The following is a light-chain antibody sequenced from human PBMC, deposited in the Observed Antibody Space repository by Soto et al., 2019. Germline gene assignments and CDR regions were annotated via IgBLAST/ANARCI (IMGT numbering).Light chain of an antibody. Sequence: EIVMTQSPATLSVSPGERSTLSCRASQSVSSNLAWYQQKPGQXHRXXIYGASTRATGIPARFSGSVSGTDLTITISRLEPEDGEVYDGQQYGSLSWTFGQGTKVDIK. CDR3: QQYGSLSWT. CDR2: GAS. J-gene: IGKJ1*01. CDR1: QSVSSN. V-gene: IGKV3-15*01.